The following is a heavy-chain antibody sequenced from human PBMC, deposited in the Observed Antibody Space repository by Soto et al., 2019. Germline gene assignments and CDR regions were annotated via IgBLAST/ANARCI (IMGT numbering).Heavy chain of an antibody. D-gene: IGHD6-19*01. V-gene: IGHV1-8*01. CDR2: MNPNSGNT. CDR3: ARMGSGWNNYCYYGMDV. J-gene: IGHJ6*02. Sequence: QVQLVQSGAEVKKPGASVKVSCKASGYTFTSYDINWVRQATGQGLEWMGWMNPNSGNTGYAQKFQGRVNMTRNTSISTAYMELSSLRSEDTAVYYCARMGSGWNNYCYYGMDVWGQGTTVTVSS. CDR1: GYTFTSYD.